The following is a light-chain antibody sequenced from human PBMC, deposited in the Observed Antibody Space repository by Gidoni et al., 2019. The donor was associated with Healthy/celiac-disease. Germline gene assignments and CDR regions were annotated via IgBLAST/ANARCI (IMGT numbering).Light chain of an antibody. CDR3: SSYTSSTIVV. Sequence: QSALTQPASVSGSPGQSITISCTGTSSDVGGYNFVSWYQQHPGKAPKLIIYDVSNRPSGFSNRFSGSKSDNTASLTISGLQAEDEADYYCSSYTSSTIVVFGGGTKLTVL. J-gene: IGLJ2*01. CDR2: DVS. CDR1: SSDVGGYNF. V-gene: IGLV2-14*03.